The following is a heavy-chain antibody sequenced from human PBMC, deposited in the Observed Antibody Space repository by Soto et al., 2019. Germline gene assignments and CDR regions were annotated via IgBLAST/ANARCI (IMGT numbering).Heavy chain of an antibody. CDR3: ARIRAVAGVDAFDM. CDR1: GFTVSSNY. D-gene: IGHD6-19*01. J-gene: IGHJ3*02. CDR2: IYSGGST. Sequence: GGSLRLSCAASGFTVSSNYMSWVRQAPGKGLEWVSVIYSGGSTYYADSVKGRFTISRDNSKNTLYLQMNSLRAEDTAVYYCARIRAVAGVDAFDMWGKGKMVTV. V-gene: IGHV3-66*01.